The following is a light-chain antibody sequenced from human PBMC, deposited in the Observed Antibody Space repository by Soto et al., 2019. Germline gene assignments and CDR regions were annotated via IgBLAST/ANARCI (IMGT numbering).Light chain of an antibody. V-gene: IGLV2-14*01. CDR1: SSDVGGYNY. CDR2: EVS. J-gene: IGLJ1*01. CDR3: SSYTSSSTLYYV. Sequence: QSALTQPPAASGSPGQSVRISCTGTSSDVGGYNYVSWYQQHPGKAPKLMIYEVSNRPSGVSNRFSGSKSGNTASLTISGLQAEDEADYYCSSYTSSSTLYYVFGTGTKVTV.